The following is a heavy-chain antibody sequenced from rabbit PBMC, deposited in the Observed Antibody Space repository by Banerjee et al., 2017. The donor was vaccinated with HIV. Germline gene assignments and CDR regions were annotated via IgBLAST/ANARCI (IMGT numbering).Heavy chain of an antibody. J-gene: IGHJ4*01. CDR3: ARDLAGVIGWNFDL. Sequence: SLKESGGGLVQPGGSLTLTCTASGFDISNYHMCWVRQAPGKGLEWIGIIYAGSSDTTYYASWAKGRFTISKTSSTTVTLQMTSLTAADTATYFCARDLAGVIGWNFDLWGPGTLVTVS. CDR2: IYAGSSDTT. CDR1: GFDISNYH. D-gene: IGHD4-1*01. V-gene: IGHV1S40*01.